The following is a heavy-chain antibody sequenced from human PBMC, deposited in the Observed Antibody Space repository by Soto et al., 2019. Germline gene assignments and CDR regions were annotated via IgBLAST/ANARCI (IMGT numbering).Heavy chain of an antibody. J-gene: IGHJ4*02. V-gene: IGHV3-64D*06. CDR1: GFIFSTFT. CDR3: VKVRFGSYSYFDS. D-gene: IGHD1-26*01. Sequence: PGGSLRLSCSASGFIFSTFTMHWVRQAPGKGLECVSSIISHGDKTYYADYVKGRFTISRDNSKNTVYLQMSSLRAEDTAVYYCVKVRFGSYSYFDSWVQGSLVDVSS. CDR2: IISHGDKT.